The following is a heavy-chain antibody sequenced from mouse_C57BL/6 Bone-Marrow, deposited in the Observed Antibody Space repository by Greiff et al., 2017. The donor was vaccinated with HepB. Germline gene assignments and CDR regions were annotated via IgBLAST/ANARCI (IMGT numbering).Heavy chain of an antibody. CDR3: ASDVGDYDPWYGIDY. CDR1: GYSITSGYY. CDR2: ISYDGSN. D-gene: IGHD2-4*01. Sequence: VQLQESGPGLVKPSQSLSLTCSATGYSITSGYYWNWIRQFPGNKLEWMGYISYDGSNNYNPSLKNQISITRDTSKNQFFLKLNSVTTEDTATYYWASDVGDYDPWYGIDYWGQGNSVTVSS. J-gene: IGHJ4*01. V-gene: IGHV3-6*01.